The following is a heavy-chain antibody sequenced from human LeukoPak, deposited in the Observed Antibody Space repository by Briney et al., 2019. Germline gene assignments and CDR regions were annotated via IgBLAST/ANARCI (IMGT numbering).Heavy chain of an antibody. J-gene: IGHJ4*02. D-gene: IGHD3-22*01. CDR2: IGTAGDT. V-gene: IGHV3-13*01. Sequence: GGSLRLSCAASGFTFSSYDMHWVRQATGKGLEWVSAIGTAGDTYYPGSVKGRFTISRENAKNSLYLQMNSLRAGDTAVYYCARGPSCYDSSGYLFDYWGQGTLVTVSS. CDR1: GFTFSSYD. CDR3: ARGPSCYDSSGYLFDY.